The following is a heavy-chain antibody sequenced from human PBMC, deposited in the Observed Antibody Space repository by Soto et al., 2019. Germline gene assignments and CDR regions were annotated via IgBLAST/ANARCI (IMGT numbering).Heavy chain of an antibody. J-gene: IGHJ6*02. Sequence: GGSLRLSCAASGFTFSSYAMSWVRQAPGKGLEWVSASSGSGGSTYYADTVKGRFTISRDKSQNTLYLQMNSLRAEDIAVYYCAKPGGGTFSSGYSEGLYYYSGMDVWGQGTTVTVSS. CDR3: AKPGGGTFSSGYSEGLYYYSGMDV. CDR2: SSGSGGST. D-gene: IGHD3-22*01. CDR1: GFTFSSYA. V-gene: IGHV3-23*01.